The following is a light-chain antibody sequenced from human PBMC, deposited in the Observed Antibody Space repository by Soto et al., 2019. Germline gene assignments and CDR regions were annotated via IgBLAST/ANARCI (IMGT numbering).Light chain of an antibody. Sequence: EIVMTQSPATLSVSPGERATLSCRASQSISSELAWYQQRPGQPPRLLIYGASTRATGVPDRFTSSGSGSDCTRTISGVQSEDFAVYYCEQGHNWPLTFGQGTRLEI. CDR1: QSISSE. J-gene: IGKJ2*01. CDR3: EQGHNWPLT. CDR2: GAS. V-gene: IGKV3-15*01.